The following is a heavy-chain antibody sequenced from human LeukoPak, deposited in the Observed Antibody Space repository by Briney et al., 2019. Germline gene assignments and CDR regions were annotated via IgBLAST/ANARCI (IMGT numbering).Heavy chain of an antibody. D-gene: IGHD2-2*01. V-gene: IGHV1-2*04. Sequence: ASVKVSFKASGYTFTGYYMHWVRQAPGQGLEWMGWINPNSGGTNYAQKFQGWVTMTRDTSISTAYMELSRLRSDDTAVYYCARVGGSSTSSDAFDIWGQGTMVTVSS. CDR1: GYTFTGYY. CDR2: INPNSGGT. J-gene: IGHJ3*02. CDR3: ARVGGSSTSSDAFDI.